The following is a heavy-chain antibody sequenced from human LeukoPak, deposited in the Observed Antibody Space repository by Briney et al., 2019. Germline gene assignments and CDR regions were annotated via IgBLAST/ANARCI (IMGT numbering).Heavy chain of an antibody. J-gene: IGHJ3*02. D-gene: IGHD5-12*01. CDR2: IYSGGSI. CDR3: ARQRDTVGASGGFDI. Sequence: GGSLRLSCAASGLTVSRNCMSWVRQAPGKGLEWVSIIYSGGSIYYADSVKGRFIISRDTSKNTLYLQMNSLRAEDTAVYYCARQRDTVGASGGFDIWGQGTMVTVSS. V-gene: IGHV3-66*04. CDR1: GLTVSRNC.